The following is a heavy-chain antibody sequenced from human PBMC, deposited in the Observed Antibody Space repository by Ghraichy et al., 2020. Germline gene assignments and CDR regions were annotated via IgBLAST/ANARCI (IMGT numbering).Heavy chain of an antibody. CDR2: IYYSGST. J-gene: IGHJ5*02. CDR3: VRHSYGFHWFDP. Sequence: SETLSLTCTVSGGSISSGGYYWSWIRQHPGKGLEWIGYIYYSGSTYYNPSLKSRVTISVDTSKNQFSLKLSSVTAADTAVYYCVRHSYGFHWFDPWGQGTLVTVSS. D-gene: IGHD5-18*01. CDR1: GGSISSGGYY. V-gene: IGHV4-31*03.